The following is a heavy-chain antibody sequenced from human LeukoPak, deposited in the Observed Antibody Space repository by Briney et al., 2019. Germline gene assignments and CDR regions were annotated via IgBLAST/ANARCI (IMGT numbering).Heavy chain of an antibody. Sequence: SQTLSLTCAVSGGSLSSYYWSWIRQPPGKGLEWIGYIYYSGTTNYNPSLKSRVTLSVDTSKNQFSLKLSSVTAADTAVYYCARGDANGSYFDYWGQGTLVTVSS. J-gene: IGHJ4*02. CDR3: ARGDANGSYFDY. V-gene: IGHV4-59*01. CDR2: IYYSGTT. CDR1: GGSLSSYY. D-gene: IGHD1-26*01.